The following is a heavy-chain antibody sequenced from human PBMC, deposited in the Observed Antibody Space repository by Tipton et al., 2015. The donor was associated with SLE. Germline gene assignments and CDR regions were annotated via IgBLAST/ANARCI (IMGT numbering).Heavy chain of an antibody. Sequence: LSLTCTVSGGSISSYYWSWIRQSPGKGLEWIGNIFYSGITNDNPSLKSRITISVDSFKNQFSLRLNSVTAADTAMYYCARGGEVVVGAIVFWGQGTLVTVSS. CDR2: IFYSGIT. CDR3: ARGGEVVVGAIVF. CDR1: GGSISSYY. J-gene: IGHJ4*02. V-gene: IGHV4-59*01. D-gene: IGHD2-15*01.